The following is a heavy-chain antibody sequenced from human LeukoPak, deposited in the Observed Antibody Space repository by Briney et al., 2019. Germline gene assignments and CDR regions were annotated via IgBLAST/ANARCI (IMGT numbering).Heavy chain of an antibody. CDR1: GGSISSGSYC. Sequence: SETLSLTCTVSGGSISSGSYCWSWIRQPAGKGLAWIGRIYTSGSTNYNPSLKSRVTISVDTSKNQFSLKLSSVTAADTAVYYCARDPVNDSSGYYGYWGQGTLVTVSS. V-gene: IGHV4-61*02. CDR3: ARDPVNDSSGYYGY. CDR2: IYTSGST. D-gene: IGHD3-22*01. J-gene: IGHJ4*02.